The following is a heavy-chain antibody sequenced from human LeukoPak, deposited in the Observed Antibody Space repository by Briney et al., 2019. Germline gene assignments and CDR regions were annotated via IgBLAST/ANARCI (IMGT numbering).Heavy chain of an antibody. D-gene: IGHD3-10*01. CDR3: AKVTSSGSYYNGLGFDP. CDR2: ISGSGGST. V-gene: IGHV3-23*01. J-gene: IGHJ5*02. Sequence: GGSLRLSCAASGFTFSSYAMSWVRQAPGKGLEWVSAISGSGGSTYYADSVKGRFTISRDNSKNTLYLQMNSLRAEDTAVYYCAKVTSSGSYYNGLGFDPWGQGTLVTVSS. CDR1: GFTFSSYA.